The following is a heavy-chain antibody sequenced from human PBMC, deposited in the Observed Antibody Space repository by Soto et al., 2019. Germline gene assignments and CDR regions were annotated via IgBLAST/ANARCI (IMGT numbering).Heavy chain of an antibody. D-gene: IGHD3-3*01. V-gene: IGHV4-39*01. Sequence: QLQLQESGPGLVRPSETLSLTCTVSGGSIGSSAFYWGWIRQPPGKGLEWIGSIYHSGTTYYNPSRPSRVSISVDTSKNQFSLQLSSVTAADTAVYYCTTGLTIFGVVISSGDYWGQGILVTVSS. CDR1: GGSIGSSAFY. J-gene: IGHJ4*02. CDR2: IYHSGTT. CDR3: TTGLTIFGVVISSGDY.